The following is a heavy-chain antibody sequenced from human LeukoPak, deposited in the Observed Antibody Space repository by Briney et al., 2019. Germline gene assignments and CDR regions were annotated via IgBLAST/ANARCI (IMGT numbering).Heavy chain of an antibody. V-gene: IGHV3-21*04. CDR3: AILGGPYYYDSSGWSEDFDY. CDR2: ISSSSSYI. CDR1: GFTFSSYS. J-gene: IGHJ4*02. Sequence: PGGSLRLSCAASGFTFSSYSMNWVRQAPGKGLEWVSSISSSSSYIYYADSVKGRFTISRDNSKNTLYLQMNSLRAEDTAVYYCAILGGPYYYDSSGWSEDFDYWGQGTLVTVSS. D-gene: IGHD3-22*01.